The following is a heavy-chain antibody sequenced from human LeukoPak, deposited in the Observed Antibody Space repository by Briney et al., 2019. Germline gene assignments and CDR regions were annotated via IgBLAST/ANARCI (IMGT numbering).Heavy chain of an antibody. CDR3: ARRRTAGNYYYYYGMDV. J-gene: IGHJ6*02. D-gene: IGHD6-13*01. CDR1: GFTVSSNY. CDR2: IYSGGST. Sequence: PGRSLRVSCAASGFTVSSNYMSWVSQAPGKGMEWVSVIYSGGSTYYADSVKGRFTISRDNSKNTLYLQMNSLRAEDTAVYYCARRRTAGNYYYYYGMDVWGQGTTVTVSS. V-gene: IGHV3-53*01.